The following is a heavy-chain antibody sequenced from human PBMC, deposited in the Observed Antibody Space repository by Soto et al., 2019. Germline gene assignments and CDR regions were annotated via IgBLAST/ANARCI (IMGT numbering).Heavy chain of an antibody. CDR2: INPSGGST. Sequence: ASVKGSRKASRYTLTRYYMHGVRQAPGKGFEWMEKINPSGGSTSYAQKFQGRVTVTGDTSIRTVYMERRSLTSEERAVYYCAREGTTMDYWG. CDR1: RYTLTRYY. V-gene: IGHV1-46*03. D-gene: IGHD1-1*01. CDR3: AREGTTMDY. J-gene: IGHJ4*01.